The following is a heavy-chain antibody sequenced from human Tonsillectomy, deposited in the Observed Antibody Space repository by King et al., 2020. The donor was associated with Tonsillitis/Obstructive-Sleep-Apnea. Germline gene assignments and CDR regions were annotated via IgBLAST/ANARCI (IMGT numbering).Heavy chain of an antibody. J-gene: IGHJ4*02. CDR3: AKVKFDGAAFDSLDS. CDR1: GYMFTSYA. CDR2: ISGTGGSR. D-gene: IGHD5-24*01. Sequence: QLQESGGGLVQPGGSLRLSCVASGYMFTSYAMTWVRLAPGKGLEWGSGISGTGGSRFYAGSVKGRFTISSDSSKKTGFLQMDSLRVDDTAVYYCAKVKFDGAAFDSLDSWGQGTLVTVSS. V-gene: IGHV3-23*01.